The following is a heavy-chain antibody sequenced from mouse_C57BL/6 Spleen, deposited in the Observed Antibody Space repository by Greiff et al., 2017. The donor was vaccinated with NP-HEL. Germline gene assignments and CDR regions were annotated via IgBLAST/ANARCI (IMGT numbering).Heavy chain of an antibody. D-gene: IGHD1-1*01. Sequence: EVLLVESGGDLVKPGGSLKLSCAASGFTFSSYGMSWVRQTPDKRLEWVATISSGGSYTYYPDSVKGRFTISRDNAKNNLYLQMSSLKSEDTAMYYCARQVSTTGVATPYYFDYWGQGTTLTVSS. CDR2: ISSGGSYT. CDR1: GFTFSSYG. J-gene: IGHJ2*01. CDR3: ARQVSTTGVATPYYFDY. V-gene: IGHV5-6*01.